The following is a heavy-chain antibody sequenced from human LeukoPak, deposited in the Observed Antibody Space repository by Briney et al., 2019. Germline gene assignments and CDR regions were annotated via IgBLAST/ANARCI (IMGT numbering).Heavy chain of an antibody. D-gene: IGHD2-2*01. CDR2: SSSSGSRT. Sequence: GGSLRLSCAASGFTFSSYAMTWVRQAPGKGLEWVSTSSSSGSRTYYADSVKGRFTISRDNSKNTLFLRMSSLRAEDTAVYYCAKDNILPTAKTTLDYWGQGTLDTVSS. CDR3: AKDNILPTAKTTLDY. J-gene: IGHJ4*02. V-gene: IGHV3-23*01. CDR1: GFTFSSYA.